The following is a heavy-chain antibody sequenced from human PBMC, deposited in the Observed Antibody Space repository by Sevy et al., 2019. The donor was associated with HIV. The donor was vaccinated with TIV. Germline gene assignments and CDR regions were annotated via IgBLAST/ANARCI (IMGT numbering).Heavy chain of an antibody. Sequence: ASVKVSCKASGYTFTSYAMHWVRQAPGQRLEWMGWINAGNGNTKYSQKFQGRVTITRDTSASTAYMELSSLRSEETAVYYCARGGWRYYGSGSYYYYYGMDVWGQGTTVTVSS. CDR1: GYTFTSYA. CDR2: INAGNGNT. D-gene: IGHD3-10*01. V-gene: IGHV1-3*01. CDR3: ARGGWRYYGSGSYYYYYGMDV. J-gene: IGHJ6*02.